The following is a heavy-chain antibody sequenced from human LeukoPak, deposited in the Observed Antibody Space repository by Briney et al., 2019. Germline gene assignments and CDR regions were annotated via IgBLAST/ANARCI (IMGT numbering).Heavy chain of an antibody. CDR2: ISAYNGNT. D-gene: IGHD3-10*01. CDR1: GYTFTSYY. V-gene: IGHV1-18*01. J-gene: IGHJ4*02. Sequence: ASVKVSCKTSGYTFTSYYISWVRQAPGQGLEWMAWISAYNGNTKYAQKFQGRVTMTRDTSTSTVYMELSSLRSEDTAVYYCARGRAMVRGVLDYWGQGTLVTVSS. CDR3: ARGRAMVRGVLDY.